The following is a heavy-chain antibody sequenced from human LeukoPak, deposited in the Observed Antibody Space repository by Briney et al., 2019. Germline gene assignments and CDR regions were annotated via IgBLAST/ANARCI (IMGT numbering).Heavy chain of an antibody. D-gene: IGHD2-8*01. CDR1: GFTFSSYW. CDR2: INSDGSST. J-gene: IGHJ4*02. V-gene: IGHV3-74*01. CDR3: AKTMNTNSGGFDY. Sequence: PGGSLRLSCAASGFTFSSYWMHWVRQAPGKGLVWVSRINSDGSSTSYADSVKGRFTISRDNAKNTLYLQMNSLRAEDTAVYYCAKTMNTNSGGFDYWGQGTLVTVSS.